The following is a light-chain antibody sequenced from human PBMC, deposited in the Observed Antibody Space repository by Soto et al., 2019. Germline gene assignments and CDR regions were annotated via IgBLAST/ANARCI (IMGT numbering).Light chain of an antibody. CDR3: QQYTSYPWT. V-gene: IGKV1-5*03. Sequence: DIQMTRSPSTLSASVGDTVTVTCRASQTISSWLAWYQQKPGKAPKLLIYKASTLKSGVPSRISGSGSGTEFTLTISSLQPDDFATYYCQQYTSYPWTFGQGTKVDIK. CDR1: QTISSW. CDR2: KAS. J-gene: IGKJ1*01.